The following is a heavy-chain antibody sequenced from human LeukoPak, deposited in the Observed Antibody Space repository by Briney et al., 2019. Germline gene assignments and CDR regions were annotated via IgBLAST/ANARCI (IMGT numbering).Heavy chain of an antibody. Sequence: ASVKVSCKASGYTFSSSGFSWVRQAPGQGLEWMGWISANNGDIHPAQKFQGRVTITRNTSIKTAYMELSSLTSEDTAVYYCARMTVSGRDNWFDPWGQGTLVTVSS. J-gene: IGHJ5*02. CDR1: GYTFSSSG. V-gene: IGHV1-8*01. D-gene: IGHD6-19*01. CDR2: ISANNGDI. CDR3: ARMTVSGRDNWFDP.